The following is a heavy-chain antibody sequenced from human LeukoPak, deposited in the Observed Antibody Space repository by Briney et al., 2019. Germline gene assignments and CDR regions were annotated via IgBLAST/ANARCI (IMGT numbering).Heavy chain of an antibody. D-gene: IGHD6-19*01. V-gene: IGHV3-21*01. J-gene: IGHJ5*02. CDR2: ISSSSSYI. Sequence: GGSLRLSCAASGFTFSSYSMNWVRQAPGKGLEWVSSISSSSSYIYYADSVKGRFTISRDNAKNSLYLQMNSLRAEDTAVYYCARVVAVAGNSNWFDPWGQGTLVTVSS. CDR3: ARVVAVAGNSNWFDP. CDR1: GFTFSSYS.